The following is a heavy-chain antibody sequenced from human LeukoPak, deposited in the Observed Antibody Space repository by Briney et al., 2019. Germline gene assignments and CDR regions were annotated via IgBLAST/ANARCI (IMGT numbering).Heavy chain of an antibody. Sequence: PGGSLRLSCAASGFTFSSHWMSWVRQAPGKGLEWVANIKEDGSEKYYVDSVKGRFTISRDNAKNSLYLQMNSLRAEDTAVYYCARIWNSGSYLDYLGQGTLVTVSS. D-gene: IGHD1-26*01. CDR3: ARIWNSGSYLDY. J-gene: IGHJ4*02. V-gene: IGHV3-7*01. CDR1: GFTFSSHW. CDR2: IKEDGSEK.